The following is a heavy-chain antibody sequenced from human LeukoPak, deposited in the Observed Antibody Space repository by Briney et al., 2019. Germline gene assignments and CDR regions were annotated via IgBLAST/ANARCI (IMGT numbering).Heavy chain of an antibody. CDR3: ARGDDSSGAPTDY. D-gene: IGHD3-22*01. CDR2: INPNSGGT. J-gene: IGHJ4*02. CDR1: GYTFTGYY. Sequence: ASVKVSCKASGYTFTGYYMHWVRQAPGQGLEWMGWINPNSGGTNYAQKFQGRVTMTRDTSISTAYMELSRLRSDDTAVYYCARGDDSSGAPTDYWGREPWSPSPQ. V-gene: IGHV1-2*02.